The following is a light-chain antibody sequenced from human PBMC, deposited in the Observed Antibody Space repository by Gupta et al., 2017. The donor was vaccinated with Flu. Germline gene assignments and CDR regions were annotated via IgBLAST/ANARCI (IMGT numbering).Light chain of an antibody. CDR2: GAS. Sequence: LSVSPGETAILSCRASQDVDSNLAWYQQKPGQAPRLLIYGASTRATGIPARFSGSGSGTEFTLTISSLQSEDFAIYSCQQYDGWSSGSWTFGQGTKVDVK. J-gene: IGKJ1*01. V-gene: IGKV3-15*01. CDR3: QQYDGWSSGSWT. CDR1: QDVDSN.